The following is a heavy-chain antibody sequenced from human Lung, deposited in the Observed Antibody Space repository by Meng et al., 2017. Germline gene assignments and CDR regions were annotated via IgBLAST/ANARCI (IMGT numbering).Heavy chain of an antibody. V-gene: IGHV1-69*01. CDR2: IIPAFEAT. Sequence: QRRLVSRGQEGKGAGCPVKVSYNAPGGTFTSDAISWVRQGPGHGLQWMGGIIPAFEATNDAQQFQGRVRITADESTTTAYMELCSLRSEDTAVYFCARVERTYYDYVWGLGRFDPWGQGTLVTVSS. CDR3: ARVERTYYDYVWGLGRFDP. CDR1: GGTFTSDA. D-gene: IGHD3-16*01. J-gene: IGHJ5*02.